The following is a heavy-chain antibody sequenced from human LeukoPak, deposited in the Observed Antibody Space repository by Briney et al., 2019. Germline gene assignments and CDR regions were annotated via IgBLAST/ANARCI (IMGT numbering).Heavy chain of an antibody. V-gene: IGHV3-20*04. CDR1: GFTSDDYG. Sequence: GGSLRLSCAASGFTSDDYGMSWVRQAPGKGLEWVSGINWNGGSTGYADSVKGRFTISRDNAKNSLYLQMNSLRAEDTALYYCARLYDYYYYYYMDVWGKGTTVTVSS. CDR2: INWNGGST. CDR3: ARLYDYYYYYYMDV. J-gene: IGHJ6*03. D-gene: IGHD2-2*02.